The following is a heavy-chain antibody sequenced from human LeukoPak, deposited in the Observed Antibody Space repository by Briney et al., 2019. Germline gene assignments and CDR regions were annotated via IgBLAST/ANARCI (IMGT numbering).Heavy chain of an antibody. CDR1: GYSIGSGYH. V-gene: IGHV4-38-2*01. D-gene: IGHD4-11*01. CDR2: IYHRGST. CDR3: ARAPTSSNYHWFDP. Sequence: PSETLSLTCAVSGYSIGSGYHWGWIRQPPGKGLEWIGSIYHRGSTYYNPSLKSRVTVSLDTSKNQFSLNLTSVTAADTAVYYCARAPTSSNYHWFDPWGQGTLVTVSS. J-gene: IGHJ5*02.